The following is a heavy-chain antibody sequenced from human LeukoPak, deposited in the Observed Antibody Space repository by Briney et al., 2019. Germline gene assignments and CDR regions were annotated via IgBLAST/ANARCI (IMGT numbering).Heavy chain of an antibody. J-gene: IGHJ4*02. V-gene: IGHV4-34*01. D-gene: IGHD3-10*01. Sequence: SETLSLTCAVYGGSFSGYYWSWIRQPPGKGLEWIGEINHSGSTNYNPSLKSRVTISVDTSKNQFSLKLSSVTAADTAVYYCARHFNYGSGRGFDYWGQGTLVTVSS. CDR2: INHSGST. CDR3: ARHFNYGSGRGFDY. CDR1: GGSFSGYY.